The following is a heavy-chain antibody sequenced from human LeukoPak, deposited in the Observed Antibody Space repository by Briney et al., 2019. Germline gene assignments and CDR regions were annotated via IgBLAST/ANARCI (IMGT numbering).Heavy chain of an antibody. CDR1: GYTYTGYY. V-gene: IGHV1-2*02. CDR3: AREETTVTTGYYYYYMDV. J-gene: IGHJ6*03. D-gene: IGHD4-17*01. Sequence: ASVKVSGKASGYTYTGYYMHWVRQAPGQGLEWMGWINPNHGDTNYAQKFQGRVTMTRDTSISTAYMELSRLRSDDTAVYYCAREETTVTTGYYYYYMDVWGKGTTVTVSS. CDR2: INPNHGDT.